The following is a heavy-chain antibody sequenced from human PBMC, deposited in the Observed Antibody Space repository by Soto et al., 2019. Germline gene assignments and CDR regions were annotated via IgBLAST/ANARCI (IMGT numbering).Heavy chain of an antibody. V-gene: IGHV4-4*02. J-gene: IGHJ5*02. D-gene: IGHD1-26*01. Sequence: QVQLQESGPGLVKPSGTLSLTCAVSGGSISSSNWWSWVRPPPGKGLEWIGEIYHSGSTNCNPSLKSRVTISVDKSKNQFSLKLSSVTAADTAVYYCARERQLSGSYQRWFDPWGQGTLVTVSS. CDR2: IYHSGST. CDR1: GGSISSSNW. CDR3: ARERQLSGSYQRWFDP.